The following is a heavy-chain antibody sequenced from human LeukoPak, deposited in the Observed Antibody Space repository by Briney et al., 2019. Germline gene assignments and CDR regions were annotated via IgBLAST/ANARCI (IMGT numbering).Heavy chain of an antibody. CDR2: MTYDGSKR. CDR3: ARDPVAWFGETGPHNWFDP. V-gene: IGHV3-30*03. CDR1: GFTFSSYG. J-gene: IGHJ5*02. Sequence: GGSLRLSCVVSGFTFSSYGMHWVRQAPGKGLEWVAFMTYDGSKRPYADSVKGRFTISRDNSKNTLYLQMDGLRPEDTAVYYCARDPVAWFGETGPHNWFDPWGQGTLVTVSS. D-gene: IGHD3-10*01.